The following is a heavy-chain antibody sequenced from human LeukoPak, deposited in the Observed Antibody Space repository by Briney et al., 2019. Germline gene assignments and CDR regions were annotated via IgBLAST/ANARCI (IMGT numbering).Heavy chain of an antibody. CDR2: ITSGSSHM. D-gene: IGHD3-22*01. CDR1: GFTFSSYN. J-gene: IGHJ4*02. CDR3: ARAHKKSVTMIVRNKRPFDY. V-gene: IGHV3-21*01. Sequence: GGSLRLSCAASGFTFSSYNMNWVRQAPGKGLEWVSSITSGSSHMYYADSVKGRFTISRDNAKNSLYLLMNSLRAEDTAVYYCARAHKKSVTMIVRNKRPFDYWGQGTLVTVSS.